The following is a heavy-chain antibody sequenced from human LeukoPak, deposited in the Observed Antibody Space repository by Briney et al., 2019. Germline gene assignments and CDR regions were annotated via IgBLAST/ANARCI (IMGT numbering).Heavy chain of an antibody. CDR1: GFTFRSYW. Sequence: GSLRLSCATSGFTFRSYWMHWVRQAPGRGLVWVSRINTGGSTTDYADSVKGRFTISRDNAKNTLYLQMNSLRAEDTAVYYCSRDLRGRDDYWGQGILVIVSS. CDR2: INTGGSTT. CDR3: SRDLRGRDDY. J-gene: IGHJ4*02. V-gene: IGHV3-74*01. D-gene: IGHD5-24*01.